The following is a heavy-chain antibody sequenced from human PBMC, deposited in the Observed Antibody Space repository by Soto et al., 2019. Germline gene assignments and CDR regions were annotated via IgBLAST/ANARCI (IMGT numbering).Heavy chain of an antibody. D-gene: IGHD6-13*01. CDR3: ARDHWQQLIYYYYGMDV. CDR2: IYYSGST. V-gene: IGHV4-31*03. J-gene: IGHJ6*02. Sequence: SETLSLTCSVSGGSISSVGHYWTWIRQQPGKGLEWIGYIYYSGSTDYNPSLKSRVTISVDRSKNQFSLNLSSVTAADTAVYYCARDHWQQLIYYYYGMDVWGQGTTVTVSS. CDR1: GGSISSVGHY.